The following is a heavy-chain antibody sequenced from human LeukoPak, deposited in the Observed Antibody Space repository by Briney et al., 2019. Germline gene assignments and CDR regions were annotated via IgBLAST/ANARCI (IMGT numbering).Heavy chain of an antibody. D-gene: IGHD2-2*01. CDR2: ISSSGSTI. CDR3: ARVGLIGYCSSTSCYAFDI. V-gene: IGHV3-48*03. CDR1: GFTFSSYE. J-gene: IGHJ3*02. Sequence: GGSLRLSCAASGFTFSSYEMNWVRQAPGKGLEWVSYISSSGSTIYYADSVKGRFTISRDNAKNSLYLQMNSLRAEDTAVYYCARVGLIGYCSSTSCYAFDIWGQGTMVTVSS.